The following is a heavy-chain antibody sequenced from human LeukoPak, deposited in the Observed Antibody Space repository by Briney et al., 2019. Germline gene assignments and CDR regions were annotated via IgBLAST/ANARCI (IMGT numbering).Heavy chain of an antibody. CDR3: ASLRFLEWFFGTTSEYYFDY. CDR2: IYYSGST. J-gene: IGHJ4*02. CDR1: GGSISSSSYY. D-gene: IGHD3-3*01. V-gene: IGHV4-39*01. Sequence: SETLSLTCTVSGGSISSSSYYWGWIRQPPGKGLEWIGSIYYSGSTYYNPSLKSRVTISVDTSENQFSLKLSSVTAADTAVYYCASLRFLEWFFGTTSEYYFDYWGQGTLVTVSS.